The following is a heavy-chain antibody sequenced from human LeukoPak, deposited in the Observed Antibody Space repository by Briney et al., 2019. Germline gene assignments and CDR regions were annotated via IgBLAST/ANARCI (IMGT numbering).Heavy chain of an antibody. CDR3: AKDDWPFATETPYYYLAV. Sequence: GGSLRLSCAASGFTFSIYSMTSVRQAPGKGLEWVSAIGGGDDRTYYADSVKGRFTISRDNSKNTLYLQMGSLRAEDTAVYYCAKDDWPFATETPYYYLAVWGQGTTVTVSS. CDR2: IGGGDDRT. J-gene: IGHJ6*03. V-gene: IGHV3-23*01. D-gene: IGHD4-17*01. CDR1: GFTFSIYS.